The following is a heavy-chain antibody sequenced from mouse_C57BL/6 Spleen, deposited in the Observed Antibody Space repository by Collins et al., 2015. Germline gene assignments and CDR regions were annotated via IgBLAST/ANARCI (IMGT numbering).Heavy chain of an antibody. D-gene: IGHD2-3*01. CDR2: INTETGEP. CDR3: APDGYSAWFAY. J-gene: IGHJ3*01. V-gene: IGHV9-2-1*01. CDR1: GYTFTDYS. Sequence: QIQLVQSGPELKKPGETVKISCKASGYTFTDYSMHWVKQAPGKGLKWMGWINTETGEPTYADDFKGRFAFSLETSASTAYLQINNLKNEDTATYFCAPDGYSAWFAYWGQGTLVTVSA.